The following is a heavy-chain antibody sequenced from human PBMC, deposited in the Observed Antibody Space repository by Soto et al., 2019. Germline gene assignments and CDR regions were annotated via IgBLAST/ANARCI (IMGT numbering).Heavy chain of an antibody. CDR2: IFYSGRSGST. Sequence: QVQLQESGPGLVKPSETLSLTCSVSGGSISSYYWSWTRQPPGKGLEWIGYIFYSGRSGSTNYNPSLKSRVIISVDTSKNQFSLKMSSVTAADTAVYYCARTALGWFDPWGQGTLVTVSS. V-gene: IGHV4-59*01. CDR1: GGSISSYY. CDR3: ARTALGWFDP. J-gene: IGHJ5*02. D-gene: IGHD2-21*02.